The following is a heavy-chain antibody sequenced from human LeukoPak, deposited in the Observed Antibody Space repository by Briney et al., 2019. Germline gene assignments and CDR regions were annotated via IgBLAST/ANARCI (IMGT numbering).Heavy chain of an antibody. J-gene: IGHJ4*02. D-gene: IGHD5-12*01. CDR2: INHSGST. Sequence: SETLSLTCAVYGGSFSGYYWSWIRQPPGKGLGWIGEINHSGSTNYNPSLKSRVTISVDTSKNQFSLKLSSVTAADTAVYYCARARRATVDYWGQGTLVTVSS. V-gene: IGHV4-34*01. CDR1: GGSFSGYY. CDR3: ARARRATVDY.